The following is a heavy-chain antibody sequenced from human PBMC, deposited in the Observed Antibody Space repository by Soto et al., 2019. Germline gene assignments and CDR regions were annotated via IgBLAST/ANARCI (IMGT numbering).Heavy chain of an antibody. V-gene: IGHV1-3*02. CDR1: GYTFTNHA. CDR2: NNPGNGYT. J-gene: IGHJ6*02. CDR3: ARDVCSGFRCPFDSGMDV. D-gene: IGHD2-15*01. Sequence: QLVQSGAEVKKPGASVEVSCKTSGYTFTNHAIHWVRQAPGQRLEWMGWNNPGNGYTKYSQDFQGRVAFTRDTSASIAYMELTSLSSEDMAIYYCARDVCSGFRCPFDSGMDVWGQGTTVTVSS.